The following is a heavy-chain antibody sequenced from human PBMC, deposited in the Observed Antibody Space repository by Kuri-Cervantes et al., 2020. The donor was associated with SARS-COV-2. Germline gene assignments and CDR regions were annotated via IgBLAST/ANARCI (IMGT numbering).Heavy chain of an antibody. CDR2: ISYDGSNK. CDR3: AREMRMGVAVREVGMDV. CDR1: GFTFSSYA. Sequence: GESLKISCAASGFTFSSYAMHWVRQAPGKGLGWVAVISYDGSNKYYADSVKGRFTISRDNSKNTLYLQMNSLRAEDTAVYYCAREMRMGVAVREVGMDVWGQGTTVTVSS. J-gene: IGHJ6*02. V-gene: IGHV3-30-3*01. D-gene: IGHD2-15*01.